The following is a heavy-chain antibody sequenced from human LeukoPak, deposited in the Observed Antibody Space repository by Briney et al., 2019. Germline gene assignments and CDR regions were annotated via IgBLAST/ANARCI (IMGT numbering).Heavy chain of an antibody. Sequence: PSQTLSLTCTVSGGSISSYYWNWIRQPPGKGLEWIGYIYYSGSTNYNPSLKSRVTISVDTSKNQFSLKLSSVTAADTAVYYCARGVDYYGVWGQGTLVTVSS. CDR1: GGSISSYY. D-gene: IGHD3-10*01. V-gene: IGHV4-59*01. CDR3: ARGVDYYGV. J-gene: IGHJ4*02. CDR2: IYYSGST.